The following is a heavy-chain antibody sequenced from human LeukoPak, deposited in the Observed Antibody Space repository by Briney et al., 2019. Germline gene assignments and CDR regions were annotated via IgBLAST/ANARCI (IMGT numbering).Heavy chain of an antibody. V-gene: IGHV1-3*01. Sequence: ASVKVSCKASGYTFTSYAMHWVRQAPGQRLEWMGWINAGNGNTKYSQKFQGRVTITRDTSASTAYMELSSLRSEDTAVYYCARGGPYYDILTGYSPLDYWGQGTLVTVSS. CDR2: INAGNGNT. CDR1: GYTFTSYA. D-gene: IGHD3-9*01. CDR3: ARGGPYYDILTGYSPLDY. J-gene: IGHJ4*02.